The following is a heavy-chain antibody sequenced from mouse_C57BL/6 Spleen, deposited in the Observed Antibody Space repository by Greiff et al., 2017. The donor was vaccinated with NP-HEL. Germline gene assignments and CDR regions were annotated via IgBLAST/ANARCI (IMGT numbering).Heavy chain of an antibody. J-gene: IGHJ3*01. CDR1: GFTFSDYG. CDR3: ARENEGSD. CDR2: ISSGSSTI. V-gene: IGHV5-17*01. Sequence: EVKLVESGGGLVKPGGSLKLSCAASGFTFSDYGMHWVRQAPEKGLEWVAYISSGSSTIYYADTVKGRFTITRDNAKNTLFLQMTSLRSENTAMYYCARENEGSDWGQGTLVTVSA.